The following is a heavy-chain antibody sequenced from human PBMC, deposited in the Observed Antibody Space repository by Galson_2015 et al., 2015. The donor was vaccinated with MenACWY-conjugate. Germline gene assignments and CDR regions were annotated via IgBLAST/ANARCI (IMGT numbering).Heavy chain of an antibody. D-gene: IGHD3-9*01. CDR3: ARERGYDILGWFDP. V-gene: IGHV3-7*03. CDR1: GFSFSSYG. Sequence: SLRLSCAASGFSFSSYGMSWVRQAPGKGLEWVAYVRQDEGEKNYVDSVKGRFTISRDNAKKSLYLQMNSLKAEDTAVYYCARERGYDILGWFDPWGQGTLVTVSS. CDR2: VRQDEGEK. J-gene: IGHJ5*02.